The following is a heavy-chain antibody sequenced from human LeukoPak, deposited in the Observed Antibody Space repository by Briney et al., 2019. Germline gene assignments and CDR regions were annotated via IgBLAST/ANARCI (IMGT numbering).Heavy chain of an antibody. V-gene: IGHV1-18*04. J-gene: IGHJ4*02. CDR2: ISAYNGNT. Sequence: GASVKVSCKASGYTFTSYYMHWVRQAPGQGLEWMGWISAYNGNTNYAQKLQGRVTMTTDTSTSTAYMELRSLRSDDTAVYYCARVGTKIFEWSKDDFGYWGQGSLVTASS. CDR1: GYTFTSYY. CDR3: ARVGTKIFEWSKDDFGY. D-gene: IGHD3-3*01.